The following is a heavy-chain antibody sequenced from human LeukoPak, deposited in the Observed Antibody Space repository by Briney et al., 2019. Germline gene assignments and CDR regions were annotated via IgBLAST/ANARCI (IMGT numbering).Heavy chain of an antibody. J-gene: IGHJ4*02. V-gene: IGHV3-23*01. CDR2: ISGSGGST. Sequence: PGGSLRLSCAASGFTFSSYAMSWVRQAPGKGLEWVSAISGSGGSTYYADSVKGRFTISGDNSKNTLYLQMNSLRAEDTAVYYCAKLLAVAGTGDDYWGQGTLVTVSS. CDR3: AKLLAVAGTGDDY. D-gene: IGHD6-19*01. CDR1: GFTFSSYA.